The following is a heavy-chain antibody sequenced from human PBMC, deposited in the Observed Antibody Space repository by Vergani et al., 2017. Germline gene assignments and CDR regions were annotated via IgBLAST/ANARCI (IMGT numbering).Heavy chain of an antibody. V-gene: IGHV4-34*01. Sequence: QVQLQQWGAGLLKPSETLSLTCAVYGGSFSGYYWSWIRQPPGKGLEWIGSIYYSGSTYYNPSLKSRVTISVDTSKNQFSLKLSSVTAADTAVYYCARQEMYSSSWHPPHYFDYWGQGTLVTVSS. J-gene: IGHJ4*02. CDR1: GGSFSGYY. D-gene: IGHD6-13*01. CDR2: IYYSGST. CDR3: ARQEMYSSSWHPPHYFDY.